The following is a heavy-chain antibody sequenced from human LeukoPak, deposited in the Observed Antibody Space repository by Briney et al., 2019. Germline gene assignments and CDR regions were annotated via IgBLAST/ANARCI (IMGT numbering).Heavy chain of an antibody. Sequence: SVTLSLTCTVSGGSISSYYWSWIRQPPGKGLEWIGYIYYSGSTNYDPSLKSRVTISVDTSKNQFSLKLSSVTAADTAVYYCARGATQNAFDIWGQGTMVTVSS. CDR3: ARGATQNAFDI. V-gene: IGHV4-59*12. CDR2: IYYSGST. D-gene: IGHD1-26*01. J-gene: IGHJ3*02. CDR1: GGSISSYY.